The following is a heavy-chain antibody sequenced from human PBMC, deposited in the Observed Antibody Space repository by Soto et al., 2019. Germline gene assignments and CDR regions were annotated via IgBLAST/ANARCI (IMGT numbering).Heavy chain of an antibody. Sequence: PGGSLRLSCAASGFTFSSYAMSWVRQAPGKGLEWVSAISGSGGSTYYADSVKGRFTISRDNSKNTLYLQMNSLRAEDTAVYYCAKDHLGSSGQVGTPWFDPWGQGTLVTVSS. CDR2: ISGSGGST. V-gene: IGHV3-23*01. J-gene: IGHJ5*02. CDR3: AKDHLGSSGQVGTPWFDP. D-gene: IGHD1-1*01. CDR1: GFTFSSYA.